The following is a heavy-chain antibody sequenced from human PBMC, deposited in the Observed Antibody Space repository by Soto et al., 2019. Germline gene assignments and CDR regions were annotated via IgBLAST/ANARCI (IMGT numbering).Heavy chain of an antibody. J-gene: IGHJ5*02. V-gene: IGHV1-46*01. CDR3: ARGGGMTTVNNWFDP. D-gene: IGHD4-4*01. Sequence: ASVKVSCKASGYTFTSYHIHWVRQAPGQGLEWMGIINPSGGSTSYAQKFQGRVTMTRDTSTSTVYMELSSLRSEDTAVYYCARGGGMTTVNNWFDPWGQGTLVTVSS. CDR1: GYTFTSYH. CDR2: INPSGGST.